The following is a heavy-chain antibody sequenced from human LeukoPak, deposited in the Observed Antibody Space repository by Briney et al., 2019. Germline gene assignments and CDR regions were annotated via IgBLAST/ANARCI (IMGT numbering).Heavy chain of an antibody. CDR2: LNANSGGT. V-gene: IGHV1-2*02. CDR3: ARASYCGGGCYYYFDY. CDR1: GYTFTDNY. D-gene: IGHD2-21*02. Sequence: ASVKVSCKASGYTFTDNYIHWVRQAPGQGLEWMGWLNANSGGTRSAQNFQGRVTMTRDTSISTAYVEMSSLRSDDTAVYYCARASYCGGGCYYYFDYWGQGTLVTVSS. J-gene: IGHJ4*02.